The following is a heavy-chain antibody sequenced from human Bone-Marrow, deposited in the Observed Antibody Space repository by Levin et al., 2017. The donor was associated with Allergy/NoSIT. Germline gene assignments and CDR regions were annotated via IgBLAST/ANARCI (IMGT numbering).Heavy chain of an antibody. D-gene: IGHD6-19*01. CDR1: GFSFDSYS. CDR3: ARDPGAGSEYFQF. Sequence: GGSLRLSCVGSGFSFDSYSMNWVRQAPGQGLQWVASISSASAYIYYADSVKGRFTVSRDNAKNSLYLQVDSLRDEDTAVYYCARDPGAGSEYFQFWGQGALVTVSS. CDR2: ISSASAYI. J-gene: IGHJ1*01. V-gene: IGHV3-21*01.